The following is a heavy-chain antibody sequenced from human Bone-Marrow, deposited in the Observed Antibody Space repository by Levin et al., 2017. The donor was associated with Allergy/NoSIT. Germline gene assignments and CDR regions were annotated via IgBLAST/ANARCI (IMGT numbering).Heavy chain of an antibody. CDR1: GFTFNSYW. CDR2: IEQDGSEK. D-gene: IGHD5-12*01. V-gene: IGHV3-7*01. J-gene: IGHJ4*02. CDR3: ARDGEHGYSGDDFLDY. Sequence: GESLKISCVASGFTFNSYWMSWVRQAPGKGLEWVANIEQDGSEKYCVDSVKGRFTISRDNAKNSLYLQMNSLRAEDTAVYYCARDGEHGYSGDDFLDYWGQGTLVTVSS.